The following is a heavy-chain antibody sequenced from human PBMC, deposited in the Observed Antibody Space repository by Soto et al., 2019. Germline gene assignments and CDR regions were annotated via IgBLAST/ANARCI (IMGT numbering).Heavy chain of an antibody. CDR3: ATADRSVPAAPHFDY. J-gene: IGHJ4*02. CDR1: GYTLTELS. V-gene: IGHV1-24*01. Sequence: GASVKVSCKVSGYTLTELSMHWVRQAPGKGLEWMGGFDPEDGETIYAQKFQGRVTMTEDTSTDTAYMELSSLRSEDTAVYYCATADRSVPAAPHFDYWGQGTLVTVSS. D-gene: IGHD2-2*01. CDR2: FDPEDGET.